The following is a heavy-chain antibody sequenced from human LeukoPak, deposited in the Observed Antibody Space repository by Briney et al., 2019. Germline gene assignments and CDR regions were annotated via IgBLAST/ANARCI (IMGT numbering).Heavy chain of an antibody. Sequence: AGRSLRLSCAASGFTFSSYAMHWVRQAPGKGLEWVAVISYDGSNKYYADSVKGRFTISRDNSKNTLYLQMNSLRAEDTAVYYCARGGPIGLWNDGYYFDYWGQGTLVTVSS. CDR3: ARGGPIGLWNDGYYFDY. V-gene: IGHV3-30-3*01. J-gene: IGHJ4*02. D-gene: IGHD1-1*01. CDR2: ISYDGSNK. CDR1: GFTFSSYA.